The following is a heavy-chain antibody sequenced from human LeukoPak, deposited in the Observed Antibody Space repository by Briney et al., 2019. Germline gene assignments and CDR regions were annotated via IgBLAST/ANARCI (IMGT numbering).Heavy chain of an antibody. CDR3: ARDHYHSIDY. Sequence: GGSLRLSCAASGFTFSSNWMHWVRQAPGTGLVWVSLITADGRSTTYADSVKGRFTISRDNAKNTLYLQMHSLRAEDTAVYYCARDHYHSIDYWGQGTLVTVSS. J-gene: IGHJ4*02. V-gene: IGHV3-74*01. CDR2: ITADGRST. D-gene: IGHD3-16*01. CDR1: GFTFSSNW.